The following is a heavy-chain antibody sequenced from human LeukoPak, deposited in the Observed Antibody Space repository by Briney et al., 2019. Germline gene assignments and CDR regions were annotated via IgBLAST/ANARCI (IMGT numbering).Heavy chain of an antibody. CDR1: GFAFSSYS. D-gene: IGHD3-22*01. Sequence: GSLRLSCAASGFAFSSYSMNWVRQAPGKGLEWVSAISGSGGSTYYADSVKGRFTISRDNSKNTLYLQMNSLRAEDTAVYYCANPYDPFDYWGQGTLVTVSS. V-gene: IGHV3-23*01. CDR3: ANPYDPFDY. J-gene: IGHJ4*02. CDR2: ISGSGGST.